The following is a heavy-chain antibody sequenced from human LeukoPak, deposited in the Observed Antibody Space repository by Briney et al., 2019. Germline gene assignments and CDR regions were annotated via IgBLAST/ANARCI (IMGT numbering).Heavy chain of an antibody. CDR2: INERGSEK. CDR3: LSATETGY. V-gene: IGHV3-7*01. Sequence: GGSLRLSCAASGFTFRSYWMTWVRQAPGKGLEWVANINERGSEKIYLDSVKGRFTISRDNAKNSLYLQMDSLKIEDTAVYYCLSATETGYWGQGTLVTVSS. J-gene: IGHJ4*02. D-gene: IGHD1-14*01. CDR1: GFTFRSYW.